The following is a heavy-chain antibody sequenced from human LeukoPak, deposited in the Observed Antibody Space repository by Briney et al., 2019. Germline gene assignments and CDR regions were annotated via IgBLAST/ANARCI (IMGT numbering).Heavy chain of an antibody. CDR3: AKDGAAAGISYWYFDL. J-gene: IGHJ2*01. CDR2: ISWNSGSI. V-gene: IGHV3-9*01. CDR1: GFTFDDYA. D-gene: IGHD6-13*01. Sequence: PGRSLRLSCAVSGFTFDDYAMHWVRQAPGKGLEWVSGISWNSGSIGYADSVKGRFTISRDNAKNSLYLQMNSLRAEDTALYYCAKDGAAAGISYWYFDLWGRGTLVTVSS.